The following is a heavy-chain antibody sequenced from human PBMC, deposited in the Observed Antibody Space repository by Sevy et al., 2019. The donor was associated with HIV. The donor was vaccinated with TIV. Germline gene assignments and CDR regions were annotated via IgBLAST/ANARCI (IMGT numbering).Heavy chain of an antibody. CDR2: INWNAGST. CDR3: ARGREPYCGGDCYSAFDI. Sequence: GGSLRLSCAASGFTFDDYGMSWVRQAPGKGLEWVSGINWNAGSTGYADSVKGRFTISRDSATNSLYVQMNSLRAEDTALYYCARGREPYCGGDCYSAFDIWGQGTMVTVSS. V-gene: IGHV3-20*04. CDR1: GFTFDDYG. D-gene: IGHD2-21*02. J-gene: IGHJ3*02.